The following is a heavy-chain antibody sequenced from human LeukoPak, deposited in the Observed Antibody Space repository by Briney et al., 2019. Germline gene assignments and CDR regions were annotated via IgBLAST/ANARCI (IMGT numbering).Heavy chain of an antibody. V-gene: IGHV4-4*07. CDR3: AREGGYCSSTSCPLDAFDP. D-gene: IGHD2-2*01. Sequence: SETLSLTCTVSGGSISSYYWSWIRQPAGKGLEWIGRIYTSGSTNYNPSLKSRVTISVDTSKNQFSLKLSSVTAADTAVYYCAREGGYCSSTSCPLDAFDPWGQGTLVTVSS. CDR2: IYTSGST. CDR1: GGSISSYY. J-gene: IGHJ5*02.